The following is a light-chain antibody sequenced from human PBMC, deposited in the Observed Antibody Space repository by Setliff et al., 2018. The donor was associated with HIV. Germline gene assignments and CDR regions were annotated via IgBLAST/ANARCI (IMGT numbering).Light chain of an antibody. V-gene: IGLV2-14*01. J-gene: IGLJ2*01. CDR2: EVK. CDR1: SSDIGAYDY. Sequence: SALTQPASVSGSPGQSITVSCTGTSSDIGAYDYVSWFQQHPGKAPKLMIYEVKKRPSGVSNRFSGSKSGTTATLGITGLQTGDEADYYCGTWDSSLSAGVFGGGTKDTVL. CDR3: GTWDSSLSAGV.